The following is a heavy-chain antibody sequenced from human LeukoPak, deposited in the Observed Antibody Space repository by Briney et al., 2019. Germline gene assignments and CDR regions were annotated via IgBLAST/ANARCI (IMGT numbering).Heavy chain of an antibody. CDR1: GGSISSYY. CDR3: ARERDYYDSRDAFDI. Sequence: PSETLSLTCTVSGGSISSYYWSWIRQPAGKGLEWIGRIYTSGSTNYTPSLKSRVTMSVDTSKNQFSLKLSSVTAADTAVYYCARERDYYDSRDAFDIWGQGTMVTVSS. D-gene: IGHD3-22*01. J-gene: IGHJ3*02. CDR2: IYTSGST. V-gene: IGHV4-4*07.